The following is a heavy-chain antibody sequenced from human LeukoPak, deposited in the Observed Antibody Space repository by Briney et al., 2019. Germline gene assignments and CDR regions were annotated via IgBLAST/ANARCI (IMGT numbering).Heavy chain of an antibody. J-gene: IGHJ4*02. D-gene: IGHD6-13*01. Sequence: ASVKVSCKASGYTFTSYDISWVRQAPGLGLEWMGGIVPVFGTPNYAQKFQGRLTITADDSSSTAYMELRSLTSDDMAVYYCARGSASNWPVDYWGQGTLVTVS. V-gene: IGHV1-69*13. CDR3: ARGSASNWPVDY. CDR2: IVPVFGTP. CDR1: GYTFTSYD.